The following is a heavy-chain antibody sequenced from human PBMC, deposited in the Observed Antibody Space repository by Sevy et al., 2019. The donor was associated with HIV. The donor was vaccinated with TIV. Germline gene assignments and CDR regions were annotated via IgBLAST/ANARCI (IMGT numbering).Heavy chain of an antibody. J-gene: IGHJ6*03. CDR3: ATDPFSVTTSNDYMDV. CDR1: GFTFSNYW. Sequence: GGSLRLSCAASGFTFSNYWMSWVRQAPGKGLEWVANIQEDGSDKYYVDSVKGRFTISRDNAKNSLYLHMNSLRAEDTAVYYCATDPFSVTTSNDYMDVWGKGTTVTVSS. D-gene: IGHD4-17*01. CDR2: IQEDGSDK. V-gene: IGHV3-7*01.